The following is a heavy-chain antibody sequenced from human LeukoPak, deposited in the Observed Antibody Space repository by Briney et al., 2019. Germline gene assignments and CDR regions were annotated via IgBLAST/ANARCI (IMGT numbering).Heavy chain of an antibody. CDR2: VSANNGNT. J-gene: IGHJ6*02. D-gene: IGHD2-2*01. Sequence: ASVRVSCKASGYTFTSYGISWVRQAPGQGLEWMGWVSANNGNTNYAQKLQGRVTLTTDTSTSTAYLELRSLRSDDTAVYYCARDESHIVVVPAAIPRAYYYYGMDVWGQGTTVTVSS. CDR1: GYTFTSYG. CDR3: ARDESHIVVVPAAIPRAYYYYGMDV. V-gene: IGHV1-18*01.